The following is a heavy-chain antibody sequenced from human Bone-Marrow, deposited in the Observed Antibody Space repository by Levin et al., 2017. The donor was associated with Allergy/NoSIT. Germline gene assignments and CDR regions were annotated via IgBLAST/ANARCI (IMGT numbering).Heavy chain of an antibody. J-gene: IGHJ6*02. CDR2: INPALGTT. CDR3: TRRGRPHGLDV. Sequence: ASVKVSCKASGYTFTDYYLHWVRQAPGQGLEWMGWINPALGTTYYAQNFEGRVTMTRDTSISTAYMELSSLRFDDTAVYYCTRRGRPHGLDVWGRGTTVTVSS. V-gene: IGHV1-2*02. CDR1: GYTFTDYY. D-gene: IGHD3-16*01.